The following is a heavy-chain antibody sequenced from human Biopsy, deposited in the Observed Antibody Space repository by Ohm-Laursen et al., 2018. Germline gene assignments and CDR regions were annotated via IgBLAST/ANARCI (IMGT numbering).Heavy chain of an antibody. D-gene: IGHD3-9*01. V-gene: IGHV1-69*06. CDR3: ATKLTGYFHH. CDR1: GGTFSNYG. CDR2: NIPILGTG. Sequence: SVKVSCKTPGGTFSNYGVNWVRQAPGQGLEWLGGNIPILGTGNYAQKFQDRVTVAADTSTSTATMELRSLRSDDAAVYYCATKLTGYFHHWGQGTLVIVSS. J-gene: IGHJ1*01.